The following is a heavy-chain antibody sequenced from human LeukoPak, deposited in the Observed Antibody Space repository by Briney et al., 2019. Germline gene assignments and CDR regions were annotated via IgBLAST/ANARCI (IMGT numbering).Heavy chain of an antibody. D-gene: IGHD5-12*01. Sequence: SVKVSCKASGGTFSSYAISWVRQAPGQGLEWMGGIIPIFGTANYAQKFQGRVTITADESTSTAYMELSSLRSEDTAVYYCARALRRGYSGYDLGYWGQGTLVTVSS. V-gene: IGHV1-69*13. CDR2: IIPIFGTA. J-gene: IGHJ4*02. CDR3: ARALRRGYSGYDLGY. CDR1: GGTFSSYA.